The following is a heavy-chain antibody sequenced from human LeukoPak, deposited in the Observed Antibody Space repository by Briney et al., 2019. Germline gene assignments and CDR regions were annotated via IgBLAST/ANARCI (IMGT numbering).Heavy chain of an antibody. Sequence: PSETLSLTCTVSGASISSHYWSWIRQPPGKGLEWIGYNNYSGSTNYNPSLKSRVTISVDMSKNQFSLKLSSVTAADTAVYFCASLLGDYWGQGTLVTVSS. D-gene: IGHD3-16*01. J-gene: IGHJ4*02. CDR2: NNYSGST. CDR1: GASISSHY. V-gene: IGHV4-59*11. CDR3: ASLLGDY.